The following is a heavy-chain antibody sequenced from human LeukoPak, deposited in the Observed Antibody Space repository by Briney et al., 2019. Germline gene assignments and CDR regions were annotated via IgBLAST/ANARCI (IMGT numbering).Heavy chain of an antibody. CDR2: ISISGSTI. CDR1: GFTFSDYY. J-gene: IGHJ4*02. Sequence: GGSLRLSCAASGFTFSDYYMSWIRQAPGKGLEWVSYISISGSTIYYADSVKGRFTISRHNAKNSLYLQMNSLRAEDTAVYYCASQVPRDGYNYRYFDYWGQGTLVTVSS. CDR3: ASQVPRDGYNYRYFDY. D-gene: IGHD5-24*01. V-gene: IGHV3-11*04.